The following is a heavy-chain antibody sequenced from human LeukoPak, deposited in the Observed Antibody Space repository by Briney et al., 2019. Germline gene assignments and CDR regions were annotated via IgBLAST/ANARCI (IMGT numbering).Heavy chain of an antibody. CDR2: ISGSGGST. J-gene: IGHJ4*02. CDR3: ARGFGYSNNYYFDY. D-gene: IGHD6-13*01. Sequence: PGGFLRLSCAASGFTFSSYAMSWVRQAPGKGLEWVSAISGSGGSTYYADSVKGRFTISRDNSKNTLYLQMNSLRAEDTAVYYCARGFGYSNNYYFDYWGQGTLVTVSS. V-gene: IGHV3-23*01. CDR1: GFTFSSYA.